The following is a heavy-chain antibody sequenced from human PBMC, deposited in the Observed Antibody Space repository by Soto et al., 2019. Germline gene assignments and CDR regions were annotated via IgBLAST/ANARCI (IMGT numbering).Heavy chain of an antibody. J-gene: IGHJ2*01. CDR1: GFTFSSYS. CDR3: ARSNFSIVVVVAATRNYWYFDL. V-gene: IGHV3-48*01. CDR2: ISSSSSTI. Sequence: GGSLRLSCAASGFTFSSYSMNWVRQAPGKGLEWVSYISSSSSTIYYADSVKGRFTISRDNAKNSLYLQMNSLRAEDTAVYYCARSNFSIVVVVAATRNYWYFDLWGRGTLVTVSS. D-gene: IGHD2-15*01.